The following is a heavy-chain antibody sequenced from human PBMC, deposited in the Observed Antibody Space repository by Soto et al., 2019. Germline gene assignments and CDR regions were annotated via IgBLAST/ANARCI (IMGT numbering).Heavy chain of an antibody. CDR2: ISGGGTTT. D-gene: IGHD3-22*01. CDR3: AKDRVTLLVAVPTY. Sequence: EVQLLESGGGLVQPGGSLRLSCAASGFTFSSYAMSWVRQAPGKGLEWVSGISGGGTTTYYADSVRGRFTISRDNSKNTLYLQMDSMRAEDTAVYYCAKDRVTLLVAVPTYWGQGTLVTVSS. J-gene: IGHJ4*02. V-gene: IGHV3-23*01. CDR1: GFTFSSYA.